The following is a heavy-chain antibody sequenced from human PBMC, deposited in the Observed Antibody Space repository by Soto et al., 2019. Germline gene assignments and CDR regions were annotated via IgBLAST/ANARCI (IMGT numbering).Heavy chain of an antibody. J-gene: IGHJ3*02. D-gene: IGHD2-15*01. CDR2: ISAYNGNT. Sequence: GASVKVSYKASGYTFTSYGISWVRQAPGQGLEWMGWISAYNGNTNYAQKLQGRVTMTTDTSTSTAYMELRSLRSDDTAVYYCARDERRYCSGGSCDAFDIWGQGTMVTVSS. CDR3: ARDERRYCSGGSCDAFDI. V-gene: IGHV1-18*01. CDR1: GYTFTSYG.